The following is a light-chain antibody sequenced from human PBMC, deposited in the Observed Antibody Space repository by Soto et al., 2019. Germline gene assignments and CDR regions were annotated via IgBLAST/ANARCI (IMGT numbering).Light chain of an antibody. CDR3: QQANSFPRALT. J-gene: IGKJ4*01. V-gene: IGKV1-12*01. CDR2: DAS. Sequence: IQMTQSPSSLSASVGDIVTIACQATQDINIYLNWYQQKPGKAPNLLIYDASSLQSGVPSRFSGSGSGTDFTLTISSLQPEDFATYYCQQANSFPRALTFGGGTKVDIK. CDR1: QDINIY.